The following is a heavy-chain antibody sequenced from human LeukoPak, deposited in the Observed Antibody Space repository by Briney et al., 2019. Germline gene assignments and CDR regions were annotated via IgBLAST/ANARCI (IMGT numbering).Heavy chain of an antibody. J-gene: IGHJ4*02. CDR1: GGTFSSYA. Sequence: GASVKVSCKASGGTFSSYAMSWVRQAPGQGLEWMGGIIPSVGTANYAQKLQGRVTITADESTSTAYMELSSLRSEDTAVYYCEREQVVGKGWFVYWGQGTLVTVSS. V-gene: IGHV1-69*01. CDR2: IIPSVGTA. D-gene: IGHD3-22*01. CDR3: EREQVVGKGWFVY.